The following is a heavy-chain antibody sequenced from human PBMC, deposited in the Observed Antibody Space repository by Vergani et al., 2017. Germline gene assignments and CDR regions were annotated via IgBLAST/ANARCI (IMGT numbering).Heavy chain of an antibody. J-gene: IGHJ4*02. D-gene: IGHD3-10*01. CDR2: VKWNGDSS. CDR3: ARRGSGNTYYFDY. V-gene: IGHV3-20*04. Sequence: VQLVESGGGVVRPGGSLRLSCAASGFTFGDYDMNWVRQAPGKGLEWVSRVKWNGDSSVYADSVKGRFTISRDNAKNSLYLQMTSLRTEDTAFYYCARRGSGNTYYFDYWGQGALVTVSS. CDR1: GFTFGDYD.